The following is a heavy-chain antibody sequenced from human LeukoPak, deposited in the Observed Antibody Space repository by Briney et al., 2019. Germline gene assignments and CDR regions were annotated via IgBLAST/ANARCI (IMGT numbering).Heavy chain of an antibody. Sequence: PGRSLRLSCAASGFTFDDYAMHWVRQAPGKGLEWVSGISWNSGSIGYADSVKGRFTISRDNAKNSLYLQMNSLRAEDTALYYCAKALAAAGNDAFDIWGQGTIVTVSS. V-gene: IGHV3-9*01. CDR1: GFTFDDYA. CDR2: ISWNSGSI. D-gene: IGHD6-13*01. J-gene: IGHJ3*02. CDR3: AKALAAAGNDAFDI.